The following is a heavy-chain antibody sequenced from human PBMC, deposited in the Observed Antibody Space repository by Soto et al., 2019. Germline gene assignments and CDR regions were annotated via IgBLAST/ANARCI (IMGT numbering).Heavy chain of an antibody. CDR3: AKDPMEMAPRAGYYGMDV. CDR2: ISYDGSYN. Sequence: QVRLVESGGGVVQPGRSLRLSCVVSGFSFSSYGMHWVRQAPGKGLEWVAVISYDGSYNNNADSVQGRFTISRDNSKKTLYLQMNSLRPEDTAVYYCAKDPMEMAPRAGYYGMDVWGQGTTVTVSS. D-gene: IGHD3-3*01. V-gene: IGHV3-30*18. J-gene: IGHJ6*02. CDR1: GFSFSSYG.